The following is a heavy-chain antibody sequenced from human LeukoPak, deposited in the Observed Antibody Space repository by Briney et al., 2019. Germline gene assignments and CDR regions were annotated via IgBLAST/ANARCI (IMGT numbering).Heavy chain of an antibody. J-gene: IGHJ4*02. CDR1: GFIFSRYG. D-gene: IGHD3-3*01. CDR2: ITGSGGST. Sequence: PGGSLRLSCEASGFIFSRYGMSGVRQAPGKGLQWVSSITGSGGSTYYADSVKGRFTISRDNSKNTLYLQMNSLRAEDTAIYYCARDERLLSFLKWGQGTLVTVSS. CDR3: ARDERLLSFLK. V-gene: IGHV3-23*01.